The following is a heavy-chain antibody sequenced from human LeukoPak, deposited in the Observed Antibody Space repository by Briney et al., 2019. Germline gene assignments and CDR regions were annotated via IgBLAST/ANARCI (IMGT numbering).Heavy chain of an antibody. Sequence: GGFLRLSCAASGFTFSSYAMHWVRQAPGKGLEWVAVISYDGSNKYYADSVKGRFTISRDNSKNTLYLQMNSLRAEDTAVYYCARNHRGYSYGSLDYWGQGTLVTVSS. CDR1: GFTFSSYA. D-gene: IGHD5-18*01. CDR2: ISYDGSNK. V-gene: IGHV3-30*04. CDR3: ARNHRGYSYGSLDY. J-gene: IGHJ4*02.